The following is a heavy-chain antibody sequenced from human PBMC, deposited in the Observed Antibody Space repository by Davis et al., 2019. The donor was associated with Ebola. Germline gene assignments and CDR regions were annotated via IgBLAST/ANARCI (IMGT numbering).Heavy chain of an antibody. V-gene: IGHV3-23*01. J-gene: IGHJ4*02. CDR1: GFTFSNYA. D-gene: IGHD1-1*01. CDR3: AKETAAIPTRTDY. Sequence: GESLKISCAAFGFTFSNYAMTWFRQAPGEGLEWVSSICGSTGSTYYADSVRGRFTVSRDNSKNMLFLQLTSLRDDDTAVYYCAKETAAIPTRTDYWGQGALVTVSS. CDR2: ICGSTGST.